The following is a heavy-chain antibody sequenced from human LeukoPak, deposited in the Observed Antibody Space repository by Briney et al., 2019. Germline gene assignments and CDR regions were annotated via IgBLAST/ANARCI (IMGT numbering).Heavy chain of an antibody. CDR2: IYYSGST. J-gene: IGHJ4*02. CDR3: ARVEYSGSY. V-gene: IGHV4-59*01. D-gene: IGHD1-26*01. Sequence: SETLSLTCTVSGGSISSYYWSWIRQPPGKGLEWIGYIYYSGSTNYNPSLKSRVTISVDTSKNQFSLKLSSVTAADTAVYYCARVEYSGSYWGQGTLVTVSS. CDR1: GGSISSYY.